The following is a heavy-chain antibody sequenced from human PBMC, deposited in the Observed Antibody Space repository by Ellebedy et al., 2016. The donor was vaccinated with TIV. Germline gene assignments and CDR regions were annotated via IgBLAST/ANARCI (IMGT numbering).Heavy chain of an antibody. V-gene: IGHV4-59*12. J-gene: IGHJ4*02. CDR2: IYYSGST. Sequence: MPSETLSLTCTVSGGSISSYYWSWIRQPPGKGLEWIGYIYYSGSTNYNPSLKSRVTISVDTSKNQFSLKLSSVTAADTAVYYCARVPDGTVPNFDYWGQGTLVTVSS. CDR3: ARVPDGTVPNFDY. CDR1: GGSISSYY. D-gene: IGHD6-13*01.